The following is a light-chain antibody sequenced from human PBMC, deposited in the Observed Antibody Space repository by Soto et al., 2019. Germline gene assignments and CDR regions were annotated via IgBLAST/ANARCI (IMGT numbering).Light chain of an antibody. J-gene: IGKJ5*01. CDR2: RA. V-gene: IGKV3-15*01. CDR3: QQYYDWPIT. Sequence: EIVLTQSPATLSVSPGERATLSCRASQSMNTLLAWYQQKPGQAPRLLIYRASRVTGIPDRFSGSGSGTEFTLTISSLQSEDFAVYYCQQYYDWPITFGQGTRLEIK. CDR1: QSMNTL.